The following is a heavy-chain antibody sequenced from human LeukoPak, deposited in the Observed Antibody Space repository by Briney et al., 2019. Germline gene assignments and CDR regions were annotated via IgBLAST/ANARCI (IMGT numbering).Heavy chain of an antibody. CDR1: GDSVSSNSAA. J-gene: IGHJ4*02. CDR2: TYYRSKWHN. CDR3: ARLSSGSSDRFDS. D-gene: IGHD3-10*01. V-gene: IGHV6-1*01. Sequence: SQTLSLTCAISGDSVSSNSAAWNWIRQSPSRGLEWLGRTYYRSKWHNNYAVSVKSRKTINPDTSKNQCSLQLNSVTPEDTAVYYCARLSSGSSDRFDSWGQGTLVTVSS.